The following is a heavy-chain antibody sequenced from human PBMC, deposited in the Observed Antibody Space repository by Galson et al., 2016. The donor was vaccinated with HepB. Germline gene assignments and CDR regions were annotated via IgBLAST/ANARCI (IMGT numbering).Heavy chain of an antibody. CDR3: AKGRKSEGYCSSVICHNWFDP. V-gene: IGHV3-23*01. D-gene: IGHD2-2*01. J-gene: IGHJ5*02. Sequence: SLRLSCAASGFTFSNYAMTWVRQAPGKGLEWVSGISGSGGSTFSADSVKGRFTISRANSKNTLYLQMNSLRAEDTAVYYCAKGRKSEGYCSSVICHNWFDPRGQGTLATVSS. CDR2: ISGSGGST. CDR1: GFTFSNYA.